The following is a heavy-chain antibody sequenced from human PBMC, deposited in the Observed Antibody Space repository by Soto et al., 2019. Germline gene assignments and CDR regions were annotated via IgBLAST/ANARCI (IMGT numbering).Heavy chain of an antibody. CDR1: GYTFTGYY. V-gene: IGHV1-2*02. J-gene: IGHJ6*02. CDR2: INPNSGGT. D-gene: IGHD1-20*01. CDR3: ARDRSSITGRYYYYYGMDV. Sequence: GASVKVSCKASGYTFTGYYMHWVRQAPGQGLGWMGWINPNSGGTNYAQKFQGRVTMTRDTSISTAYMELSRLRSDDTAVYYCARDRSSITGRYYYYYGMDVWGQGTTVTVSS.